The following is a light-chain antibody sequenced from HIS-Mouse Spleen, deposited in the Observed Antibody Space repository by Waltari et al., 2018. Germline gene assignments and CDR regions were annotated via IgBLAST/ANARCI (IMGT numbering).Light chain of an antibody. CDR3: CSYAGSSTVV. CDR1: SSDVGSYNF. V-gene: IGLV2-23*01. CDR2: EGS. J-gene: IGLJ2*01. Sequence: QSALTQPASVSGSPGQSITISCTGTSSDVGSYNFVPWYQQHPGKAPNLRIYEGSKRPSGVSNRFSGSKSGNTASLTISGLQAEDEADYYCCSYAGSSTVVFGGGTKLTVL.